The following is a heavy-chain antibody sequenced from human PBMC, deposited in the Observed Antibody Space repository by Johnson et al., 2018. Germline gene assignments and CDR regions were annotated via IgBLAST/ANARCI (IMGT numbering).Heavy chain of an antibody. V-gene: IGHV1-8*01. CDR2: MNPNSVNT. CDR1: GYTFTSYD. Sequence: QVQLVEAGAEVKKPGASVEVSCKASGYTFTSYDINWVRQATGQGLEWMVWMNPNSVNTGYAQKFQGRVTLTRTTSISTAYMERSSLKSEDTAVYYCARAGWSSTSCYTNIYRHYYYYGMDGWGQGTTVTVSS. D-gene: IGHD2-2*02. CDR3: ARAGWSSTSCYTNIYRHYYYYGMDG. J-gene: IGHJ6*02.